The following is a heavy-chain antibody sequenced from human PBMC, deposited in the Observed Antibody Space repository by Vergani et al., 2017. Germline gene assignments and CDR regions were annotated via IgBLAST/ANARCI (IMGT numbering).Heavy chain of an antibody. D-gene: IGHD3-10*01. CDR1: GFTFSNSA. Sequence: EVHLLESGGGLVQSGGSLRLSCAASGFTFSNSAVSWVRQAPGRGLAWVSSISGPGLSTYYADSVKGRFSISRDNSKNTVFLQMHSLRAEDTAIYYCLKEKINLGSYFFDSWGHGIRVTVSS. CDR2: ISGPGLST. CDR3: LKEKINLGSYFFDS. V-gene: IGHV3-23*01. J-gene: IGHJ4*01.